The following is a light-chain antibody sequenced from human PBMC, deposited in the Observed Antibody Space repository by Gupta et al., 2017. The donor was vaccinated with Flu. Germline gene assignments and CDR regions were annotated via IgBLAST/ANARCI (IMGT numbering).Light chain of an antibody. V-gene: IGKV1-33*01. J-gene: IGKJ3*01. Sequence: DIQMTQSPSSLSASVGDRVTITCQASQDISNYLNWYQQKPGKAPKLLIYDASNLETGVPSRFSGSESGTDFTFTISSLQPEDIATYYCQQYDNLQFTFGPGTKVDIK. CDR3: QQYDNLQFT. CDR1: QDISNY. CDR2: DAS.